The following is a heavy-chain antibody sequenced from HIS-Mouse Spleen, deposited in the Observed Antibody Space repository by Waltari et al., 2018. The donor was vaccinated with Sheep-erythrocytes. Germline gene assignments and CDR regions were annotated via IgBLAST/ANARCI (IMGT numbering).Heavy chain of an antibody. J-gene: IGHJ4*02. D-gene: IGHD1-26*01. CDR2: IIPILGIA. V-gene: IGHV1-69*04. CDR1: GGTFSSYA. Sequence: QVQLVQSGAEVTKPGSSVTVSCTASGGTFSSYALSWVRQAPGQGLEWMGRIIPILGIANYAQKFQVRVTITADKSTSTAYMELSSLRSEDTAVYYCAQTGATTPHFDYWGQGTLVTVSS. CDR3: AQTGATTPHFDY.